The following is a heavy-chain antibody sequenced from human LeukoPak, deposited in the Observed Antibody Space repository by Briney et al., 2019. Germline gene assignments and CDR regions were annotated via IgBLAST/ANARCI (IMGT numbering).Heavy chain of an antibody. CDR1: GYTFTSYG. J-gene: IGHJ4*02. Sequence: ASVKVSCKASGYTFTSYGISWVRQAPGQGLEWMGWISAYNGNTKYSQKFQGRVTITRDTSASTVYMELSSLRSEDTAVYYCAREREGSGWYPTFDYWGQGTLVTVSS. V-gene: IGHV1-18*01. CDR2: ISAYNGNT. D-gene: IGHD6-19*01. CDR3: AREREGSGWYPTFDY.